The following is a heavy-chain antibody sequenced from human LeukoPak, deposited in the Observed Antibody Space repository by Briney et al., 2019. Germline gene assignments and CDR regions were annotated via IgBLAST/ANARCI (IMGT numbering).Heavy chain of an antibody. CDR3: AREGYSSSWYGFDP. D-gene: IGHD6-13*01. Sequence: SETLSLTCTVSGGSVSSYHWSWIRQPPGKGLEWIGYIYYSGSTNYNPSLKSRVTISVDTSKNQFSLKLTSVTAADTAVYYCAREGYSSSWYGFDPWGQGTLVTVSS. J-gene: IGHJ5*02. V-gene: IGHV4-59*02. CDR1: GGSVSSYH. CDR2: IYYSGST.